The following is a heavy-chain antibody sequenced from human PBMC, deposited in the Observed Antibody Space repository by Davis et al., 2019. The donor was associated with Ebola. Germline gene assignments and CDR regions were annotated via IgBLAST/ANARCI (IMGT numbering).Heavy chain of an antibody. CDR3: AKQGGSSGWYYFDY. D-gene: IGHD6-19*01. CDR1: GFTFSSYE. J-gene: IGHJ4*02. CDR2: ISGSGDST. Sequence: GESLKISCAASGFTFSSYEMNWVRQAPGKGLEWVSTISGSGDSTYYADSVKGRLTISRDNSKNTLYLQMSSLRAEDTAIYYCAKQGGSSGWYYFDYWGQGTLVTVSS. V-gene: IGHV3-23*01.